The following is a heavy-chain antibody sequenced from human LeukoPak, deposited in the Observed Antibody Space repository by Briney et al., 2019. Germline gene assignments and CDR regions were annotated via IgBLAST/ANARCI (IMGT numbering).Heavy chain of an antibody. Sequence: PSETLSLTCAVYGGSFSGYYWSWIRQPPGKGLEWIGEINHSGSTNYNPSLKSRVTISVDTSKNQFSLELSSVTAADTAVYYCAREANDYVWGSYRYTGGDRFDYWGQGTLVTVSS. V-gene: IGHV4-34*01. D-gene: IGHD3-16*02. CDR3: AREANDYVWGSYRYTGGDRFDY. CDR1: GGSFSGYY. CDR2: INHSGST. J-gene: IGHJ4*02.